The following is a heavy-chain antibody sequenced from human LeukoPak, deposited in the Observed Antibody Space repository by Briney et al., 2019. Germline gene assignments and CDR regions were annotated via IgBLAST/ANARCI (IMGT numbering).Heavy chain of an antibody. CDR1: GFTVSSNY. V-gene: IGHV3-53*05. Sequence: PGGSLRLSCAASGFTVSSNYMSWVRQAPGKGLEWVSVIDSGGSTYYADSVKGRFTISRDNSKNTLYLQMNSLRAEDTAVYYCARGAPKKYYYDSSGYAHYWGQGTLVAVSS. D-gene: IGHD3-22*01. J-gene: IGHJ4*02. CDR3: ARGAPKKYYYDSSGYAHY. CDR2: IDSGGST.